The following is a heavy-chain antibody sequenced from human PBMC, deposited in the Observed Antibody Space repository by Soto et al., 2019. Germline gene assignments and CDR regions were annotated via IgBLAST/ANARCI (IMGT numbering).Heavy chain of an antibody. Sequence: QVQLVQSGAEVKKPGASVKVSCKASGYTFTSYDINWVRQATGQGLEWMGWMNHNSGNTGYAQKFQGRVTMTRNTSISTAYMELSSLRSEDTAVYYCAIAGRGSGYDRFDPWGQGTLVTVSS. D-gene: IGHD5-12*01. CDR3: AIAGRGSGYDRFDP. V-gene: IGHV1-8*01. J-gene: IGHJ5*02. CDR1: GYTFTSYD. CDR2: MNHNSGNT.